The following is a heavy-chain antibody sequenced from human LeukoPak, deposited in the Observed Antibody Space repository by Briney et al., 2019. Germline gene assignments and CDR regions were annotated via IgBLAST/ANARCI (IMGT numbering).Heavy chain of an antibody. CDR3: ARDMGLVRGVFDY. CDR2: IYSGGST. J-gene: IGHJ4*02. CDR1: GLTLSRNY. V-gene: IGHV3-53*01. Sequence: PGGSLRLSCAASGLTLSRNYMNWVRQAPGKGLEWVSVIYSGGSTYYADSVKGRFTISRDNSKNTLYLQMNSLRAEDTAVYYCARDMGLVRGVFDYWGQGSLVTVSS. D-gene: IGHD3-10*01.